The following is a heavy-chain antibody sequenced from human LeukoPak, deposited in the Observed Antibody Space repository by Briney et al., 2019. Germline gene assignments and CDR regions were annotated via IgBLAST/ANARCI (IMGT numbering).Heavy chain of an antibody. CDR1: GFTFSSYW. CDR2: IYSGGST. Sequence: GGSLRLSCAASGFTFSSYWMSWVRQAPGKGLEWVSVIYSGGSTYYADSVKGRFTISRDNSKNTLYLQMNSLRAEDAAVYYCARVVVAAAGTVYYFDYWGQGTLVTVSS. V-gene: IGHV3-53*01. D-gene: IGHD6-13*01. CDR3: ARVVVAAAGTVYYFDY. J-gene: IGHJ4*02.